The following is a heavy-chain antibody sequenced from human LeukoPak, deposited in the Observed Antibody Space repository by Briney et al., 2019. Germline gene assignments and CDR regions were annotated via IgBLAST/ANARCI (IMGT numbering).Heavy chain of an antibody. CDR3: ARGNGYCSGGSCYPAKYYYYYYGMDV. CDR2: IIPIFGTA. D-gene: IGHD2-15*01. Sequence: SVKVSCKASGGTFSSYAISWVRQATGQGLEWMGGIIPIFGTANYAQKFQGRVTNTADKSTSTAYMELSSLRSEDTAVYYCARGNGYCSGGSCYPAKYYYYYYGMDVWGKGTTVTVSS. J-gene: IGHJ6*04. CDR1: GGTFSSYA. V-gene: IGHV1-69*06.